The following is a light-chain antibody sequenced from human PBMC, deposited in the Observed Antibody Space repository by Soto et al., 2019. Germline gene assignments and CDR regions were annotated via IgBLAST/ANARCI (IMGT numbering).Light chain of an antibody. V-gene: IGKV3-15*01. CDR1: QDIGTK. CDR2: DVS. CDR3: QQYYHWRT. J-gene: IGKJ1*01. Sequence: EIVMTQSPAILSVSPGEIGTLSCRASQDIGTKLAWYQQKPGQAPSLLMYDVSTRASAAPARFSGSGSGSEFTLTISSLQSEDFAIYFCQQYYHWRTFGQGTKVDI.